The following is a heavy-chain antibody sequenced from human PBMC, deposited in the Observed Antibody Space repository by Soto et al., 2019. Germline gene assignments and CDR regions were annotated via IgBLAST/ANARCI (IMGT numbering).Heavy chain of an antibody. CDR2: MNPNSGNT. CDR3: ARGVETEMATIFRDFDD. Sequence: ASVKVSCKASGYTFTSYDINWVRQATGQGLEWMGWMNPNSGNTGYAQKFQGRVTMTRDTSISTAYMELSRLRSDDTAVYYCARGVETEMATIFRDFDDWGQGTLVTVSS. V-gene: IGHV1-8*01. D-gene: IGHD5-12*01. CDR1: GYTFTSYD. J-gene: IGHJ4*02.